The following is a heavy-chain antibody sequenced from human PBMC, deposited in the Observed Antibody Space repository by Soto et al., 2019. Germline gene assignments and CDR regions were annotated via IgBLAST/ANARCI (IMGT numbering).Heavy chain of an antibody. CDR3: AREGRGGNWFDP. V-gene: IGHV3-7*03. CDR1: GFTFISSL. J-gene: IGHJ5*02. D-gene: IGHD3-10*01. CDR2: IKQGGSEK. Sequence: GGSLRLSCAASGFTFISSLLSWVRQAPGKGLEWVANIKQGGSEKYYVDSVKGRFTISRDNAKNSLYLQMNSLRAEDTAVYYCAREGRGGNWFDPWGQGTLVTVST.